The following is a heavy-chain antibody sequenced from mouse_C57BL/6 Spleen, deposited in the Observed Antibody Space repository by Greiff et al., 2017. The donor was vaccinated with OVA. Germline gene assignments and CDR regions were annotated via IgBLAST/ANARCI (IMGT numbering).Heavy chain of an antibody. CDR2: INPGSGGT. CDR1: GYAFTNYL. Sequence: VQLQQSGAELVRPGTSVKVSCKASGYAFTNYLIEWVKQRPGQGLEWIGVINPGSGGTNYNEKFKGKATLTADKSSSTAYMQLSSLTSEDSAVYFCARCDYGHYFDDWGKGTTLTVSS. V-gene: IGHV1-54*01. J-gene: IGHJ2*01. D-gene: IGHD1-2*01. CDR3: ARCDYGHYFDD.